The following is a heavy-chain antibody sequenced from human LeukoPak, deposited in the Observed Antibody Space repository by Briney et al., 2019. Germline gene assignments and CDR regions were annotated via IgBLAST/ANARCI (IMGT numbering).Heavy chain of an antibody. J-gene: IGHJ4*02. D-gene: IGHD2-15*01. Sequence: SETLSLTCAVYGGSFSGYSWSWIRQPPGKGLEWIGYIYHSGSTYYNPSLKSRVTISVDRSKNQFSLKLGSVTAADTAVYYCASDGGIDYCSGGSCFSNWGQGTLVTVSS. V-gene: IGHV4-30-2*01. CDR3: ASDGGIDYCSGGSCFSN. CDR2: IYHSGST. CDR1: GGSFSGYS.